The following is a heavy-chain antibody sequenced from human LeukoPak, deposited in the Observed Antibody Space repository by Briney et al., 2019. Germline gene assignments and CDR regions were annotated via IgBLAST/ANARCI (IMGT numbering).Heavy chain of an antibody. CDR2: ISNVGSNK. J-gene: IGHJ4*02. Sequence: GGSLRLSCAASGFTFSSYAMHWVRQAPGKGRGWVAVISNVGSNKSYADSVKGRFTISRDNSKNTLYLQMNSLRAEDTAVYYCARDFVVYYDSSGYYGGSCGYWGQGTLVTVSS. D-gene: IGHD3-22*01. CDR1: GFTFSSYA. V-gene: IGHV3-30*04. CDR3: ARDFVVYYDSSGYYGGSCGY.